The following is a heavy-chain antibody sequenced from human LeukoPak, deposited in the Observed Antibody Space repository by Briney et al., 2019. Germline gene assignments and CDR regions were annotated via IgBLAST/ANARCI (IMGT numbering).Heavy chain of an antibody. D-gene: IGHD6-19*01. CDR2: IRYDGSNK. V-gene: IGHV3-30*02. CDR3: AKAGTQQWLLFVGVY. CDR1: GFTFSTYG. J-gene: IGHJ4*02. Sequence: GGSLRLSCAASGFTFSTYGMLWVRQAPGQGPEWVALIRYDGSNKYYADSVKGRFTISRDNSKNTLYLQMNSLRVEETAMYYCAKAGTQQWLLFVGVYWGQGALVTVSS.